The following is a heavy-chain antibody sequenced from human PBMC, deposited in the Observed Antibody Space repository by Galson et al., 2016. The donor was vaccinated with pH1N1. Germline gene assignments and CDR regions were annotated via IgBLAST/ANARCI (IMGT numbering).Heavy chain of an antibody. CDR2: INVDTGNT. CDR3: ARAGNCDGDRCYGNGLDV. V-gene: IGHV1-18*01. D-gene: IGHD2-21*01. J-gene: IGHJ6*02. CDR1: GYTFTSNG. Sequence: SVKVSCKASGYTFTSNGISWVRQAPGQGLEWMGWINVDTGNTVHAQKLQDRVTMTTDTSTKTAYMELRSLKSDDTAVYYCARAGNCDGDRCYGNGLDVWGQGTTVTVSS.